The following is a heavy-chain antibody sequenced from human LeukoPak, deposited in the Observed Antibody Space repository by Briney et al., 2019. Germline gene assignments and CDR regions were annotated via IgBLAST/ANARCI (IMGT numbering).Heavy chain of an antibody. CDR1: GYTFTSYG. D-gene: IGHD2-2*02. CDR3: ARDGGYRSSTSCYTWFDP. Sequence: GASVKVSCKASGYTFTSYGFTWVRQAPGQGLEWMGWISAYNGNTNYAQKLQGRVTMTTDTSTSTAYMELRSLRSDDTAVYYCARDGGYRSSTSCYTWFDPWGQGTLVTVSS. V-gene: IGHV1-18*01. J-gene: IGHJ5*02. CDR2: ISAYNGNT.